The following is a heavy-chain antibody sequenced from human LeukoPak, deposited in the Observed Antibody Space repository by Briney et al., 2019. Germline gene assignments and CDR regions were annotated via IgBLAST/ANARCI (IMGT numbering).Heavy chain of an antibody. Sequence: MTSETLSLTCTVSGGSISSYYWSWIRQPPGKGLEWIGYIYYSGSTNYNPSLKSRVTISVDTSKNQFSLKLSSVTAADTAVYYCARVGHGSGSYYFDYWGQGTLVTVSS. V-gene: IGHV4-59*08. CDR1: GGSISSYY. CDR3: ARVGHGSGSYYFDY. CDR2: IYYSGST. D-gene: IGHD3-10*01. J-gene: IGHJ4*02.